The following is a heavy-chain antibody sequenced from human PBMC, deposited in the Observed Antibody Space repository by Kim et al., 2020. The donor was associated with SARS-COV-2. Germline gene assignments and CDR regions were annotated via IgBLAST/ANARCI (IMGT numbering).Heavy chain of an antibody. D-gene: IGHD6-19*01. Sequence: ASVKVSCKASGYTFTGYYMHWVRQAPGQGLEWMGRINPNSGGTNYAQKFQGRVTMTRDTSISTAYMELRRLRSDDTAVYYCARTAVAGTTGSFNWFDPWGQGTLVTVSS. V-gene: IGHV1-2*06. CDR2: INPNSGGT. CDR3: ARTAVAGTTGSFNWFDP. CDR1: GYTFTGYY. J-gene: IGHJ5*02.